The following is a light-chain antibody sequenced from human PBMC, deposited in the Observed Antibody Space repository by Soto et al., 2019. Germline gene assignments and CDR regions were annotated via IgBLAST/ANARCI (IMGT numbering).Light chain of an antibody. J-gene: IGLJ1*01. CDR1: SSVVGGFNY. V-gene: IGLV2-14*03. CDR2: DVT. CDR3: NSYTSSSTYV. Sequence: QSVLTQPASVSGSPGQSITISCTGTSSVVGGFNYVSWYQQHPGKAPKLMIYDVTNRPSGVSYRFSDSKSGNTASLTISGLQAEDEADYYCNSYTSSSTYVFGTGTKVTVL.